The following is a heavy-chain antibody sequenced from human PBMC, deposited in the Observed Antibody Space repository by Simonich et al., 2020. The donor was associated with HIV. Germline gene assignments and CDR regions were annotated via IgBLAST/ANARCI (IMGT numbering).Heavy chain of an antibody. D-gene: IGHD3-10*01. V-gene: IGHV4-38-2*01. CDR3: ARQPMVRGEWDY. Sequence: QVQLQESGPGLVKPSETLSLTCAVSGYSISSGYYWGWIRQPPGKGLEWIGRMLHGGSTSSGDTYYNPSLKSRVTIAVDTSKNQFSLKLSSVTAADTAVYYCARQPMVRGEWDYWGQGTLVTVSS. CDR1: GYSISSGYY. J-gene: IGHJ4*02. CDR2: MLHGGSTSSGDT.